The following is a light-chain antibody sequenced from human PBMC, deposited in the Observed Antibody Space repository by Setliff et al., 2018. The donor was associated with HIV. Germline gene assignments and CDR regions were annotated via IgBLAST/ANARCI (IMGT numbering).Light chain of an antibody. V-gene: IGLV2-14*01. CDR3: SSYTFSSTPDV. J-gene: IGLJ1*01. Sequence: VLTQPASVSGSPGQSITISCTGTSSDAGTYNYVSWYQQHPGKALKLMIYKVSNRPSWVSNRFSGSKSGNTASLTISGLQAEDEADYYCSSYTFSSTPDVFGTGTKVTVL. CDR2: KVS. CDR1: SSDAGTYNY.